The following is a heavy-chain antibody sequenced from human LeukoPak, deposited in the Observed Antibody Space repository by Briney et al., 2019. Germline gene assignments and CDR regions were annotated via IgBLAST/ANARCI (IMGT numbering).Heavy chain of an antibody. D-gene: IGHD1-26*01. J-gene: IGHJ4*02. CDR3: TTDLRWELVPLDY. CDR1: GFTFSNAW. V-gene: IGHV3-15*01. CDR2: IKSKTDGGTT. Sequence: PGGSLRLSCAASGFTFSNAWMSWVRQAPGKGLEWVGRIKSKTDGGTTDYAAPVKGRFTISRDDSKNTLYLQMNSLKTEDTAVYYCTTDLRWELVPLDYWGQGTLVTVSS.